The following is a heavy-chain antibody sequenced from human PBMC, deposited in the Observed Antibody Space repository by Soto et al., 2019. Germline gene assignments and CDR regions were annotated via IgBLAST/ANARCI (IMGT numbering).Heavy chain of an antibody. Sequence: SETLSLTCTVSGGSISSYYWSWIRQPPGKGLEWIGYIYYSGSTNYNPSLKSRVTISVDTSKNQFSLKLSSVTAADTAVYYCARAGERIAAARPLYYYYYYMDVWGQGTTVTVSS. CDR1: GGSISSYY. CDR3: ARAGERIAAARPLYYYYYYMDV. J-gene: IGHJ6*03. D-gene: IGHD6-13*01. V-gene: IGHV4-59*01. CDR2: IYYSGST.